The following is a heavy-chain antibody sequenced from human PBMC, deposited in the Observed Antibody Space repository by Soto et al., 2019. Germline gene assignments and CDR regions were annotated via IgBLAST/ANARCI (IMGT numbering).Heavy chain of an antibody. Sequence: PSETLSLTCTVSGGSISSGGYYWTWIRQHPGKGLEGIGYNYYSGITYYNPSLKSRVTISLDTSKNQFSLKLSSVTAADTAVYYCARGSSIAGLYYGMDVWGQGTTVTVSS. CDR3: ARGSSIAGLYYGMDV. D-gene: IGHD6-6*01. CDR1: GGSISSGGYY. V-gene: IGHV4-31*03. CDR2: NYYSGIT. J-gene: IGHJ6*02.